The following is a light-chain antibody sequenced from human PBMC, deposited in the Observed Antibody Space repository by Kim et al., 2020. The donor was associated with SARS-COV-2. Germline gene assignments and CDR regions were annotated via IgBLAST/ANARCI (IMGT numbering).Light chain of an antibody. V-gene: IGKV3-11*02. Sequence: LSPGERATLSCRASQSLSTYLTWYQQNPGQAPRLLIYDASNRATGIPARFSGSGSGRDFTLTISSLEPEDFAVYYCQQRSNWPWTFGQGTKVDIK. CDR1: QSLSTY. CDR3: QQRSNWPWT. CDR2: DAS. J-gene: IGKJ1*01.